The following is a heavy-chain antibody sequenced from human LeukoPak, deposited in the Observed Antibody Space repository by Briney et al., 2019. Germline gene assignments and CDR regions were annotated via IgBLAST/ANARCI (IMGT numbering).Heavy chain of an antibody. D-gene: IGHD6-6*01. CDR2: MNPNSGNT. J-gene: IGHJ3*02. V-gene: IGHV1-8*03. Sequence: ASVKVSCKASGYTFTSFDINWVRQATGQGLEWMGWMNPNSGNTGYAQKVQGRVTITRDTSASTAYMELSGLRSEDTAVYYCVRDDSSGIWGQGTMVTVSS. CDR1: GYTFTSFD. CDR3: VRDDSSGI.